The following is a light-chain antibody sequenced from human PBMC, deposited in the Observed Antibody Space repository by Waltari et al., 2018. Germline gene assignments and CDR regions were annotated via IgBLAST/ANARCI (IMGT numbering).Light chain of an antibody. CDR3: QQYFGTPWT. CDR1: QNILYNSNNKNY. V-gene: IGKV4-1*01. CDR2: WAS. Sequence: DIVLTQSPDSLPVSLGERATINCKSSQNILYNSNNKNYLAWYQQKPGQPPKLRIYWASTRESGVPDRFSGGGSVTDFALTISSLQAEDVAVYYCQQYFGTPWTFGQGTKVEIK. J-gene: IGKJ1*01.